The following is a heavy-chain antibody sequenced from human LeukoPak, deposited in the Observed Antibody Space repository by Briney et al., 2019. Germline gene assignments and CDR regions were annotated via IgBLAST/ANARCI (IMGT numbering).Heavy chain of an antibody. Sequence: SETLSLTCTVSSGSISSYYWSWIRQPPGKELEWIGYIYYSGGNNYNPSLKSRVTISVDTSKNQFSLKVNSVTAADTAVYYCARASIDEPERFDYWGQGILVTVSS. CDR1: SGSISSYY. V-gene: IGHV4-59*01. CDR2: IYYSGGN. CDR3: ARASIDEPERFDY. J-gene: IGHJ4*02.